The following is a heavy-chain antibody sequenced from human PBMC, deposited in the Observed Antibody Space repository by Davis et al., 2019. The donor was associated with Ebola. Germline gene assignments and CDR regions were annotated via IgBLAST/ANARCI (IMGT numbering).Heavy chain of an antibody. Sequence: SETLSLTCTVSGDSLVIGGYYWNWIRQAPGKGLEWIGEINHSGSTNYNPSLKSRVTISVDTSKNQFSLKLSSVTAADTAVYYCARGRRYSYGPPRYWGQGTLVTVSS. CDR3: ARGRRYSYGPPRY. J-gene: IGHJ4*02. CDR1: GDSLVIGGYY. V-gene: IGHV4-34*01. D-gene: IGHD5-18*01. CDR2: INHSGST.